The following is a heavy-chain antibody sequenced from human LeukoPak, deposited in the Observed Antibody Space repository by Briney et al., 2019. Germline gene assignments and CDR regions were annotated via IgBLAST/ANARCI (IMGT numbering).Heavy chain of an antibody. J-gene: IGHJ4*02. CDR3: ARDYCSSTSCYFDY. D-gene: IGHD2-2*01. V-gene: IGHV1-2*02. CDR1: GYTFTGYY. Sequence: VASVKVSCKASGYTFTGYYMHWVRQAPGQGLEWMGWINPNSGGTNYAQKFQGRVTMTRDTSISTAYMELRSLRSDDTAVYYCARDYCSSTSCYFDYWGQGTLVTVSS. CDR2: INPNSGGT.